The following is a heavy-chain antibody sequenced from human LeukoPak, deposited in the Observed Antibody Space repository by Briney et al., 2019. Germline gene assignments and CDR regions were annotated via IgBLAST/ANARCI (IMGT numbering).Heavy chain of an antibody. CDR1: GFTFSSYW. J-gene: IGHJ4*02. CDR2: IKQDGSEK. V-gene: IGHV3-7*01. D-gene: IGHD2-21*01. Sequence: PGGSLRLSCAASGFTFSSYWMSWVRQAPGKGLEWVANIKQDGSEKYYVDSVKGRFTISSDNAQNSLYLQMNSLRAEDTAVYYCARVRGAYCRGDCYSNDYWGQGTLLTVS. CDR3: ARVRGAYCRGDCYSNDY.